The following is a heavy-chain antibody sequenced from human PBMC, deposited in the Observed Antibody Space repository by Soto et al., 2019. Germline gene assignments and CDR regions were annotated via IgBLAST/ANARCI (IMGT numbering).Heavy chain of an antibody. Sequence: QVQLVESGGGLVKPGGSLRLSCAASGFTFSDYYMSWIRQAPGKGLEWVSYIGRSSSYTNYADSVKGRFTISRENAKNSLYLKMNSLRAEDTAVYYCARDADILTGSDAFDIWGQGTMVTVSS. CDR2: IGRSSSYT. CDR3: ARDADILTGSDAFDI. CDR1: GFTFSDYY. D-gene: IGHD3-9*01. J-gene: IGHJ3*02. V-gene: IGHV3-11*05.